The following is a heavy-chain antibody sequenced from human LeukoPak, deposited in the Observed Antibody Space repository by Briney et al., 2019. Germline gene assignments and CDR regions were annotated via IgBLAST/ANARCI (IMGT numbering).Heavy chain of an antibody. CDR2: INHSGST. Sequence: SETLSLTCAVYGGSFSGYYWSWIRQPPGKGLEWIGEINHSGSTNYNPSLKSRVTISVGTSKNQFSLKLSSVTAADTAVYCCARRASGDGYLDYWGQGTLVTVSS. J-gene: IGHJ4*02. D-gene: IGHD5-24*01. V-gene: IGHV4-34*01. CDR3: ARRASGDGYLDY. CDR1: GGSFSGYY.